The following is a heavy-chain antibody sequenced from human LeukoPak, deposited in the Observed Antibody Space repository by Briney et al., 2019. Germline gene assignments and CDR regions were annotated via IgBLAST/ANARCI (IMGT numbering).Heavy chain of an antibody. CDR3: ARDQAYSQGDY. D-gene: IGHD2-21*01. CDR1: GYTFTGYY. V-gene: IGHV1-2*02. CDR2: IYPSSGDT. Sequence: ASVKVSCKASGYTFTGYYVHWVRQAPGQGLEWMGWIYPSSGDTNYAQKLQGRVTMTRDTSISTAYMELSRLRSDDTATYYCARDQAYSQGDYWGQGTLVTVSS. J-gene: IGHJ4*02.